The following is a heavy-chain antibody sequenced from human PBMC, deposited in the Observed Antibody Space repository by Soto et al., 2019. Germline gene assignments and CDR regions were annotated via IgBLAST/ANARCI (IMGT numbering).Heavy chain of an antibody. D-gene: IGHD3-16*01. Sequence: ASVKVSCKASGYTFSEYYIHWVRQAPGQGLELMRAINPNIGRTKYAPEFQRGVTMTRDTFITTAQMPLSRLRSGATAVYSCARDPPNAKPEGVDFWGEGTLVTVCS. CDR3: ARDPPNAKPEGVDF. J-gene: IGHJ4*02. CDR2: INPNIGRT. CDR1: GYTFSEYY. V-gene: IGHV1-2*02.